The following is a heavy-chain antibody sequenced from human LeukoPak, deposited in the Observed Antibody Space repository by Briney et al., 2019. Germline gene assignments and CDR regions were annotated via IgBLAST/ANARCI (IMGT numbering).Heavy chain of an antibody. J-gene: IGHJ4*02. CDR3: ARDRGPTMVRGVNPLDY. V-gene: IGHV1-2*02. D-gene: IGHD3-10*01. CDR1: GYTFTDYY. CDR2: INPNSGGT. Sequence: GASVKVSCKASGYTFTDYYIHWVRQAPGQGLEWMGWINPNSGGTHHAQRFQGRVTMTRDTSISTAYMELSSLRSDDTAVYYCARDRGPTMVRGVNPLDYWGQGTLVTVSS.